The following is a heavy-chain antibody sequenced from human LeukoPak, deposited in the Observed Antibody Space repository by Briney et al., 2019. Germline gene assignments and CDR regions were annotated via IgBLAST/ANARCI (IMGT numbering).Heavy chain of an antibody. CDR1: GFTFSNYG. CDR2: IRYDGSNK. Sequence: PGGSLRLSCGASGFTFSNYGMHWVRQAPGKGLEWVAFIRYDGSNKYYADSVKGRFTISRDNSKNTLYLQMNSLRAGDTAVYYCAKPHFDDWGQGTLVTVSS. CDR3: AKPHFDD. V-gene: IGHV3-30*02. J-gene: IGHJ4*02.